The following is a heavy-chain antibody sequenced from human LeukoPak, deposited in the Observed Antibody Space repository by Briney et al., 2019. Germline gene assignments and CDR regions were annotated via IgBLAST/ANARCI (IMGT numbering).Heavy chain of an antibody. CDR1: GGSISSYY. Sequence: SETLSLTCTVSGGSISSYYWSWIRQPAGKGLEWIGRIYTSGSTNYYPSLKSRVTISVDKSKNQFSLKLSSVTAADTAVYYCARLYSSGWYYFDYWGQGTLVTVSS. CDR3: ARLYSSGWYYFDY. D-gene: IGHD6-19*01. V-gene: IGHV4-4*07. J-gene: IGHJ4*02. CDR2: IYTSGST.